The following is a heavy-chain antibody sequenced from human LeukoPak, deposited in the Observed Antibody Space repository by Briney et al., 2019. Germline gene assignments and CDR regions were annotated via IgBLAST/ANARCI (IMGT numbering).Heavy chain of an antibody. D-gene: IGHD1-26*01. J-gene: IGHJ4*02. CDR1: GFTFSSYS. Sequence: GGSLRLSCAASGFTFSSYSMNWVRQAPGKRLEWVANMNIDGSEKYYADSVKGRFSISRDNARNSVYLQMASLRVEDTAVYYCASDPVEWELLFDYWGQGTLVTVSS. V-gene: IGHV3-7*01. CDR2: MNIDGSEK. CDR3: ASDPVEWELLFDY.